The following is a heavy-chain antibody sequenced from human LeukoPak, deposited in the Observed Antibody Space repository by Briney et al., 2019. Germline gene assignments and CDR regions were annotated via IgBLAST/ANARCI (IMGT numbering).Heavy chain of an antibody. CDR1: GGSISSGGYY. V-gene: IGHV4-31*03. CDR2: IYYSGGT. D-gene: IGHD4-17*01. J-gene: IGHJ4*02. CDR3: AREEYTTVTFDY. Sequence: SETLSLTCTVSGGSISSGGYYWSWIRQHPGKGLEWIGYIYYSGGTYYNPSLKSRVTISVDTSKNQFSLKLSSVTAADTAVYYCAREEYTTVTFDYWGQGTLVTVSS.